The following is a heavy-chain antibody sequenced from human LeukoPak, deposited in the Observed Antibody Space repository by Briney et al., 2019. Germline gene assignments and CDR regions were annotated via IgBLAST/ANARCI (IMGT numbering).Heavy chain of an antibody. Sequence: SETLSLTCTVSGGSISSYYWSWIRQPPGKGLEWIGYIYYSGSTNYNPSLKSRVIISVDTSKNHFSLKLSSVTAADTAVYFCATLLSSSYYFDYWGQGTLVTVSS. V-gene: IGHV4-59*08. CDR2: IYYSGST. D-gene: IGHD3-10*02. CDR1: GGSISSYY. CDR3: ATLLSSSYYFDY. J-gene: IGHJ4*02.